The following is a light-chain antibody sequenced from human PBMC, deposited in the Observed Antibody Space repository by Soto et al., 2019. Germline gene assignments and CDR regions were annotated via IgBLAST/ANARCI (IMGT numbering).Light chain of an antibody. CDR1: QSITSSY. CDR2: GAS. CDR3: QQYGSSPFT. V-gene: IGKV3-20*01. J-gene: IGKJ3*01. Sequence: EIVLTQSPGTLSLSPGERATLSCRASQSITSSYLAWYQQKPGQAPRLLIYGASNRATVIPDRFSGSGSGTDFTLTISRLEPEDFAVYYCQQYGSSPFTFGPGTKVDVK.